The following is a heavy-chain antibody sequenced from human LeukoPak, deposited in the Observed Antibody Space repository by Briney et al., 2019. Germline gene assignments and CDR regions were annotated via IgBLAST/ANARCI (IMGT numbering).Heavy chain of an antibody. CDR3: ARAPRGWNEKDFDY. CDR1: GGSISSYY. J-gene: IGHJ4*02. V-gene: IGHV4-59*12. D-gene: IGHD1-1*01. CDR2: IYHSGST. Sequence: SETLSLTCTVSGGSISSYYWSWIRQPPGKGLEWIGYIYHSGSTYYNPSLKSRVTISVDRSKNQFSLKLSSVTAADTAVYYCARAPRGWNEKDFDYWGQGTLVTVSS.